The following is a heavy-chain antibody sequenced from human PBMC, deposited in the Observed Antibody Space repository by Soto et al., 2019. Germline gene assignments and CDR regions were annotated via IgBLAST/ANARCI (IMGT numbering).Heavy chain of an antibody. Sequence: QVHLVQSGAEVKKPGASVKVSCQASGYTFTTYAIHWLRQAPGQRLEWMGWINGGNGNTRYSQTLQGRVALNRDTSASIVHMELSSLRSEDTAVYYCVREACINGVCYDNPFDIWGQGTMVTVSS. CDR1: GYTFTTYA. J-gene: IGHJ3*02. CDR2: INGGNGNT. D-gene: IGHD2-8*01. V-gene: IGHV1-3*01. CDR3: VREACINGVCYDNPFDI.